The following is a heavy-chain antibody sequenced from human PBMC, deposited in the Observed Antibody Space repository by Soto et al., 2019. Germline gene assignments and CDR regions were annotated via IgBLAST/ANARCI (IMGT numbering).Heavy chain of an antibody. CDR1: GFTFSSYE. CDR2: ISSSGSTI. J-gene: IGHJ6*02. CDR3: ARTRSAWSDFHYYSLDV. V-gene: IGHV3-48*03. D-gene: IGHD1-26*01. Sequence: LRLSCAASGFTFSSYEMNWVRQAPGKGLEWVSYISSSGSTIYYADSVKGRFTISRDNAKNSLYLQMNSLRAEDTAVYYCARTRSAWSDFHYYSLDVWGQGTTVTVSS.